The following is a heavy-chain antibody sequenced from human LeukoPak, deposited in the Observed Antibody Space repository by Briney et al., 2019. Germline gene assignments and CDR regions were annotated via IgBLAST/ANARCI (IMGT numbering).Heavy chain of an antibody. CDR3: ARDQYSSNWYVHH. Sequence: PSETLSLTCTVSDASISGYYWSWIRQPPGKGLEWVSLISSVGSTYYADSVKGRFTISRDNSKNTLYLQMNSLRAEDTAVYYCARDQYSSNWYVHHWGQGTLVTVS. D-gene: IGHD6-19*01. CDR1: DASISGYY. J-gene: IGHJ1*01. CDR2: ISSVGST. V-gene: IGHV3-53*01.